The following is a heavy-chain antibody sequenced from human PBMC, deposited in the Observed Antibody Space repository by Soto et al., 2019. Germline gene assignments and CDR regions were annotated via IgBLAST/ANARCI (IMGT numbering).Heavy chain of an antibody. J-gene: IGHJ5*02. V-gene: IGHV3-33*01. CDR3: ARDKEDSRVGPDLSWFDP. Sequence: GGSLRLSCAASGFTFSSYGMHWVRQAPGKGLEWVAVIWYDGSNKYYADSVKGRFTISRDNSKNTLYLQMNSLRAEDTAVYYCARDKEDSRVGPDLSWFDPWGQGTLVTVSS. D-gene: IGHD3-22*01. CDR2: IWYDGSNK. CDR1: GFTFSSYG.